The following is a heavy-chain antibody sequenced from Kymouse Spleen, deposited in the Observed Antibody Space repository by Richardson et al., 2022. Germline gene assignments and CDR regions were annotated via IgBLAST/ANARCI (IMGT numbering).Heavy chain of an antibody. J-gene: IGHJ4*02. CDR1: GFTFSSYG. CDR2: IWYDGSNK. Sequence: QVQLVESGGGVVQPGRSLRLSCAASGFTFSSYGMHWVRQAPGKGLEWVAVIWYDGSNKYYADSVKGRFTISRDNSKNTLYLQMNSLRAEDTAVYYCARRYCSSTSCYL*LLGPGNPGHRLL. V-gene: IGHV3-33*01. CDR3: ARRYCSSTSCYL*L. D-gene: IGHD2-2*02.